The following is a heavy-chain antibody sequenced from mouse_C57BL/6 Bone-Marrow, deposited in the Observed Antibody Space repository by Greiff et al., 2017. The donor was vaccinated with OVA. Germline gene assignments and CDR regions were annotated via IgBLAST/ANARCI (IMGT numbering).Heavy chain of an antibody. J-gene: IGHJ4*01. V-gene: IGHV5-4*01. CDR3: GPHAMDY. CDR2: ISDGGSYT. CDR1: GFTFSSYA. Sequence: EVQLVESGGGLVKPGGSLKLSCAASGFTFSSYAMSWVRQTPEKRLEWVATISDGGSYTYYPDNVKGRFTISRDNAKDNPYLQMSHLESEDTAMYYCGPHAMDYWGQGTSVTVSS.